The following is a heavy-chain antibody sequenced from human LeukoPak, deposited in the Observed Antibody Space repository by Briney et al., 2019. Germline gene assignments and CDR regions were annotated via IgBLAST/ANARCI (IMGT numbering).Heavy chain of an antibody. D-gene: IGHD3-10*01. CDR3: AKGGSGSYYSPLNY. CDR2: IYSGGST. J-gene: IGHJ4*02. V-gene: IGHV3-53*01. Sequence: GGSLRLSCAASGFTVSSNSMTWVRQAPGKGLEWVSSIYSGGSTYYADSVKGRFTISRDDSQNTLYLQMNSLRADDTAVYYCAKGGSGSYYSPLNYWGQGTLVTVSS. CDR1: GFTVSSNS.